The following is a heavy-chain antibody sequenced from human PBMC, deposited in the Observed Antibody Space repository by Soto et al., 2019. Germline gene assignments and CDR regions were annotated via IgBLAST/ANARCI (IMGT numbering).Heavy chain of an antibody. CDR2: ISGYNGNT. V-gene: IGHV1-18*04. CDR1: GYTFTIYG. D-gene: IGHD3-22*01. Sequence: QAQLLQSGAEVKKPGASVKVSCKASGYTFTIYGIYGVRQAHGQGLEWMGWISGYNGNTDYAQNLQDRVTLTTDASTSSVYMELRSLRSDATAVYACARVDYYDRSGYCGEWGEGTLITVSS. CDR3: ARVDYYDRSGYCGE. J-gene: IGHJ4*02.